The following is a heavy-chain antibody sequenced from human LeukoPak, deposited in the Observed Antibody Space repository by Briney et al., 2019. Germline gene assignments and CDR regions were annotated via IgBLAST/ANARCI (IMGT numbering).Heavy chain of an antibody. CDR3: ARDRHPRLYSGSSADAFDI. CDR1: GGSISSSSYH. CDR2: IYYSGST. Sequence: KPSETLSLTCTVSGGSISSSSYHWGWIRQPPGKGLEWIGSIYYSGSTYYNPSLKSRVTISVDTSKNQFSLKLSSVTAADTAVYYCARDRHPRLYSGSSADAFDIWGQGTMVTVSS. V-gene: IGHV4-39*07. J-gene: IGHJ3*02. D-gene: IGHD1-26*01.